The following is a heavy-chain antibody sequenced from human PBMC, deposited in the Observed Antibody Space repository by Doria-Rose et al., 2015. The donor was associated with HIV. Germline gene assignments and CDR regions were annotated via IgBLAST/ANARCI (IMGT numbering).Heavy chain of an antibody. J-gene: IGHJ4*02. D-gene: IGHD1-26*01. Sequence: QVQLQESGPGLVKPSETLSLTCTVSGGSISSYYWSWIRQPPGNGLEWIAYIFHSGHTNYTPSLKSRLTISVDTSKHQFSLELSSVTAADTAVYYCARQPYSGSAYYFDYWGQGTLVTVPS. V-gene: IGHV4-59*08. CDR1: GGSISSYY. CDR2: IFHSGHT. CDR3: ARQPYSGSAYYFDY.